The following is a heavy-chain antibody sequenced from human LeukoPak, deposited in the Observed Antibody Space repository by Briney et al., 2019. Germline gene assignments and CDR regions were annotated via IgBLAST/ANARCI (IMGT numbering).Heavy chain of an antibody. D-gene: IGHD1-26*01. CDR1: GYTFTSYD. Sequence: GASVKVSCKASGYTFTSYDINWVRQATGQGLEWMGWMSPNSGNTGYAQKLQGRVTITRNTSISTAYMELSSLRSEDTAVYYCARSGSWVHAFDIWGQGTMVTVSS. J-gene: IGHJ3*02. CDR3: ARSGSWVHAFDI. V-gene: IGHV1-8*01. CDR2: MSPNSGNT.